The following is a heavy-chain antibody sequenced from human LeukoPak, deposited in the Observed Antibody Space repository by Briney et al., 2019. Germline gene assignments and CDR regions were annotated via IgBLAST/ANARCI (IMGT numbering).Heavy chain of an antibody. CDR1: GGSISSGDYY. D-gene: IGHD6-13*01. Sequence: SETLSLTCTVSGGSISSGDYYWSWIRQPPGKGLEWIGYIYYSGSTNYNPSLKSRVTISVDASKNQFSLKLSSVTAADTAVYYCARLWGIAAAENWFDPWGQGTLVTVSS. CDR2: IYYSGST. CDR3: ARLWGIAAAENWFDP. J-gene: IGHJ5*02. V-gene: IGHV4-30-4*01.